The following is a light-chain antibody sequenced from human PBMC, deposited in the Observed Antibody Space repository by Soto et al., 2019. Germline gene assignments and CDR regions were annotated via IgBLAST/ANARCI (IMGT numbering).Light chain of an antibody. V-gene: IGLV2-8*01. CDR3: SSYTGGNPSYV. CDR1: SSDVGGYDY. Sequence: QSVLTQPPSASGSPGQSVTISCTGTSSDVGGYDYVSWYQQHPGKAPKLMIYEVTIRPSGVPDRFSGSKSGNTASLTVSGLQDEDEADYYCSSYTGGNPSYVFGTGTKVTVL. CDR2: EVT. J-gene: IGLJ1*01.